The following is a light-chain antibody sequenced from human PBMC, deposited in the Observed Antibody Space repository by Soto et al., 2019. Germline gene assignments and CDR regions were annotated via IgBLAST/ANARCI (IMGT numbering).Light chain of an antibody. V-gene: IGKV3-11*01. Sequence: EIVLTQSPATLALSPGQRATLSCRASQSVSSHLAWFQQTPGQAPRILIYDASNRATGIPARFSGRGSGTDFTITISSLEPEDFAVYYCQQRSSAITFGQGTRLEIK. CDR1: QSVSSH. CDR2: DAS. CDR3: QQRSSAIT. J-gene: IGKJ5*01.